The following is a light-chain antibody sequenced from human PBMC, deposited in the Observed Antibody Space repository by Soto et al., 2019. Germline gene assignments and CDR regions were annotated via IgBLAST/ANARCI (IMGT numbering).Light chain of an antibody. J-gene: IGKJ5*01. V-gene: IGKV3-20*01. CDR2: GAS. CDR3: QHYSSSPPAIT. Sequence: EIVLTQSPGTPSLSPGERATLSCRASQSVTSGYLAWYQQQPNQAPMLLIYGASYRATDIPDRFSGGGSGTDFTLTISRLEPEDFAVDYCQHYSSSPPAITFGHGTRLEIK. CDR1: QSVTSGY.